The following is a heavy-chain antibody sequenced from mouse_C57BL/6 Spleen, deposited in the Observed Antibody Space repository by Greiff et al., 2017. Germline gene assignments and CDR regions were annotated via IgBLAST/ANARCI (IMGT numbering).Heavy chain of an antibody. CDR3: ARSLFDY. CDR1: GYAFSSSG. V-gene: IGHV1-82*01. Sequence: VQLQQSGPELVKPGASVKISCTASGYAFSSSGMNWVKQTPGKGLEWIARICPGDGDTNYNGRFKGKATLTADKSSSTAYMQLSSQTSEDSAVYFCARSLFDYWGQGTTLTVSS. J-gene: IGHJ2*01. CDR2: ICPGDGDT.